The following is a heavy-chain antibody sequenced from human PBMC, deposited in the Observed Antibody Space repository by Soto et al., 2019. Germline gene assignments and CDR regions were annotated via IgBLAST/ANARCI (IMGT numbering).Heavy chain of an antibody. D-gene: IGHD3-22*01. Sequence: GGSLRLSCAASGFTFSSYSMNWVRQAPGKGLEWVSSISSSSSYIYYADSVKGRFTISRDNAKNSLYLQMNSLRAEDTAVYYCERGRYYDSSGYRAIGAFDIWGQGTMVTVSS. J-gene: IGHJ3*02. CDR1: GFTFSSYS. CDR3: ERGRYYDSSGYRAIGAFDI. V-gene: IGHV3-21*01. CDR2: ISSSSSYI.